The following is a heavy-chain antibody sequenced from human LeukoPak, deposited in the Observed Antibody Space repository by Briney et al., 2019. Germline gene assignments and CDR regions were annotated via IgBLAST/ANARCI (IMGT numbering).Heavy chain of an antibody. CDR1: GGSFRGYY. Sequence: SETLSLTCAVSGGSFRGYYWSWIRQSPGKGLEWIGEINHSGTTNYNPSLKSRVTISVDTSKNQFSLKLTSMTAEDTAVYYCARSDRLLQAPFDPWGRGTLVTVSS. CDR2: INHSGTT. J-gene: IGHJ5*02. D-gene: IGHD3-22*01. V-gene: IGHV4-34*01. CDR3: ARSDRLLQAPFDP.